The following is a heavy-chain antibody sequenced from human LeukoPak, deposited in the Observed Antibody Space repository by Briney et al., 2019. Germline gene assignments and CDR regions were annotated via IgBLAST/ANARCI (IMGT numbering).Heavy chain of an antibody. V-gene: IGHV3-49*04. D-gene: IGHD1-26*01. Sequence: GGSLRLSCAGSGFTFSIYAMTWVRQAPGKGLEWVGFIRSKAYGGTTEYAASVKGRFTISRDDSKSIAYLQMNSLKTEDTAVYYCTRWKWELLLPIDYWGQGTLVTVSS. CDR1: GFTFSIYA. J-gene: IGHJ4*02. CDR2: IRSKAYGGTT. CDR3: TRWKWELLLPIDY.